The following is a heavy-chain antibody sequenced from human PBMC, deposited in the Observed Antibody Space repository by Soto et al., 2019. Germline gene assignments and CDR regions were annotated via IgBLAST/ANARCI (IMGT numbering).Heavy chain of an antibody. CDR1: EFIFSDHS. J-gene: IGHJ6*03. Sequence: GGSLRLSCAASEFIFSDHSMDWVRQAPGKGLEWVGRTRNKADSYTTGYAASVKGRFTNSRGVSNNLLYLQMNSLKTEDTAVYYCASVITDYYYYYYMDVWGKGTTVTVSS. CDR3: ASVITDYYYYYYMDV. V-gene: IGHV3-72*01. CDR2: TRNKADSYTT. D-gene: IGHD3-10*01.